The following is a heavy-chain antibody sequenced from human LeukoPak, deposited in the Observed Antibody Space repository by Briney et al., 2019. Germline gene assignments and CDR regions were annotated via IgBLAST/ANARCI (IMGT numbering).Heavy chain of an antibody. J-gene: IGHJ3*02. D-gene: IGHD1-26*01. V-gene: IGHV1-69*05. CDR2: IIPIFGTA. CDR3: ARRTIVGATKLGAFDI. CDR1: GGTFSSYA. Sequence: GASVKVSCKASGGTFSSYAISWVRQAPGQGLERMGRIIPIFGTANYAQKFQGRVTITTDESTSTAYMELSSLRSEDTAVYYCARRTIVGATKLGAFDIWGQGTMVTVSS.